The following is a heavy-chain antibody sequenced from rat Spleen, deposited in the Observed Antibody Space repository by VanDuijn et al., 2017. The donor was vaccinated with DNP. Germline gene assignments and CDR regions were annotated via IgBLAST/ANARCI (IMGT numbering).Heavy chain of an antibody. CDR3: ARWTRYFDY. CDR2: ISYSGST. J-gene: IGHJ2*01. Sequence: EVQLQESGPGLVKPSQSLSLTCSVTGYSITSNYWGWIRKFPGNKMEHIGHISYSGSTNYNPSLNSRSSITRDTSKNHFFLHLNSVTTEETATYYCARWTRYFDYWGQGVMVTVSS. CDR1: GYSITSNY. D-gene: IGHD1-7*01. V-gene: IGHV3-1*01.